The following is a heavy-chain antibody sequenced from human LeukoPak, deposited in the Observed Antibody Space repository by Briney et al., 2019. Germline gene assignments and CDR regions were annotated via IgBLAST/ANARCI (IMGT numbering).Heavy chain of an antibody. Sequence: ASVKVSCKASGGTFSSYAISWVRQAPGQGLEWMGIINPSGGSTSYAQKFQGRVTMTRDTSTSTVYMELSSLRSEDTAVYYCASQLWYYYYYGMDVWGQGTTVTVSS. D-gene: IGHD5-18*01. CDR3: ASQLWYYYYYGMDV. CDR1: GGTFSSYA. J-gene: IGHJ6*02. V-gene: IGHV1-46*01. CDR2: INPSGGST.